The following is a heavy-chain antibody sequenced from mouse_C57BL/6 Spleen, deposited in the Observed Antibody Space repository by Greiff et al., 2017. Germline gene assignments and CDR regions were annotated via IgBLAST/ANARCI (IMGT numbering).Heavy chain of an antibody. J-gene: IGHJ1*03. CDR2: IHPNSGST. CDR3: ARAARRGNYWYFDV. D-gene: IGHD2-1*01. V-gene: IGHV1-64*01. Sequence: QVQLQQPGAELVKPGASVKLSCKASGYTFTSYWMHWVKQRPGQGLEWIRMIHPNSGSTNYNEKFKSKATLTVAKSSSTAYMQLSSLTSEDSAVYYCARAARRGNYWYFDVWGTGTTVTVSS. CDR1: GYTFTSYW.